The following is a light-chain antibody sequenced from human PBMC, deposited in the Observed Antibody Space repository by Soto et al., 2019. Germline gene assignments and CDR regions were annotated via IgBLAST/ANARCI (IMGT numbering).Light chain of an antibody. CDR1: QSVSNNY. V-gene: IGKV3-20*01. CDR3: QQYGSSGT. CDR2: GAS. J-gene: IGKJ1*01. Sequence: LKESPRTLSLYPRERATLSCRASQSVSNNYLAWHQQKPGQAPRLLIYGASNRSTGIPDRFSGSGSGTDFTLTISRLEPEDFAVYYCQQYGSSGTFGQGTKVDI.